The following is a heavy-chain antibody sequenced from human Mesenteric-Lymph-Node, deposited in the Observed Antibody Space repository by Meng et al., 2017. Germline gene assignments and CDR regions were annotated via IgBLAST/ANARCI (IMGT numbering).Heavy chain of an antibody. J-gene: IGHJ4*02. D-gene: IGHD6-19*01. V-gene: IGHV4-4*07. CDR1: GGSISSYY. Sequence: VQLQESGPGLVKPSETLSLPCTVSGGSISSYYWNWIRQSAGKGLEWIGRIYTSGSTNYSPSLKSRVTMSVDTSKNQFSLKLTSVTAADTAVYYCARRSSDWYFDNWGQGTLVTVSS. CDR3: ARRSSDWYFDN. CDR2: IYTSGST.